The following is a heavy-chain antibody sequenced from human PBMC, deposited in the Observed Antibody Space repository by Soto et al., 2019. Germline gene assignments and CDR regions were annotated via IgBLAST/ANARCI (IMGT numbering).Heavy chain of an antibody. V-gene: IGHV4-59*01. J-gene: IGHJ4*02. D-gene: IGHD5-18*01. CDR3: ARATAMAPWFFDY. CDR1: GDSISSDY. CDR2: ISYSERT. Sequence: SETLSLTYNVSGDSISSDYWSWIRQPPGKGLEWIGSISYSERTNYNPSLKSRVTISVDTSKNQFSLKLSSVTAADTAVYYCARATAMAPWFFDYWGQGTLVTVSS.